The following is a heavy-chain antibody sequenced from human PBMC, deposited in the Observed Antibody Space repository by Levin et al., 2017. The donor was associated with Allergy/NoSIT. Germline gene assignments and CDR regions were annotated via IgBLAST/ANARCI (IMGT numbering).Heavy chain of an antibody. J-gene: IGHJ4*02. Sequence: KISCKASGGTFSSYAISWVRQAPGQGLEWMGGIIPIFGTANYAQKFQGRVTITADKSTSTAYMELSSLRSEDTAVYYCARSNPTMVRGVIITELGMLSSFDYWGQGTLVTVSS. V-gene: IGHV1-69*06. CDR2: IIPIFGTA. CDR3: ARSNPTMVRGVIITELGMLSSFDY. CDR1: GGTFSSYA. D-gene: IGHD3-10*01.